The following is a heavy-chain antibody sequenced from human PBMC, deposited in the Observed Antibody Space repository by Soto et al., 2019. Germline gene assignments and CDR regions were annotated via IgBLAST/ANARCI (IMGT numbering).Heavy chain of an antibody. Sequence: DVQLVQSGGGVVQPGGSLRLYCSGSGFTFGSYWMHWVRQVPGKGLVWVSRINSDGSSIKYAASVKGRFTISRENAKSIRYRLLTRLGGDDTAIYYCARTPLGLPAFIYWGQGTRVTVAS. D-gene: IGHD2-15*01. CDR1: GFTFGSYW. V-gene: IGHV3-74*01. CDR2: INSDGSSI. J-gene: IGHJ4*02. CDR3: ARTPLGLPAFIY.